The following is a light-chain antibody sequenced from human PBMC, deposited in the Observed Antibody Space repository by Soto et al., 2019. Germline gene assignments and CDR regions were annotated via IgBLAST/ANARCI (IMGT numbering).Light chain of an antibody. Sequence: EIVMTQSPTTLSVSPGERATLSCRASQSIGTRLGWYQQKPGQAPRLLIYGASARATGIAARFSGSGSGTEFTLPISSLQSEDFAVYFCQQYSNRPRTFGQGTKVEIK. J-gene: IGKJ1*01. CDR1: QSIGTR. V-gene: IGKV3-15*01. CDR3: QQYSNRPRT. CDR2: GAS.